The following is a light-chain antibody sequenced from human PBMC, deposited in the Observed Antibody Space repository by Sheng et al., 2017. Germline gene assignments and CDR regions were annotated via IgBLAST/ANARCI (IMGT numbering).Light chain of an antibody. V-gene: IGKV1-16*01. CDR1: QDISNY. CDR3: QQYESDIA. CDR2: AAS. J-gene: IGKJ5*01. Sequence: QLTQSPSSLSASVGDRVIITCRASQDISNYLAWFQQRPGKAPKSLIYAASSLHSGVPPRFSGSGSGTDFTLTISSLQPDDFATYYCQQYESDIAFGQGTRLESK.